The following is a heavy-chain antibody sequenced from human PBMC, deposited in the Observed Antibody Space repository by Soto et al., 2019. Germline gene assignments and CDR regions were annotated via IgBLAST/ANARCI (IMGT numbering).Heavy chain of an antibody. CDR3: ARDKSDYYGSGSYYYYGMDV. Sequence: GGSLRLSCAASGFTLSSYWMSWVRQAPGKGLEWVANIKQDGSEKYYVDSVQGRFTNSRDNAKNSLYLQMNSLRAEDTAVYYCARDKSDYYGSGSYYYYGMDVWGQGTTVTVSS. V-gene: IGHV3-7*03. D-gene: IGHD3-10*01. CDR1: GFTLSSYW. CDR2: IKQDGSEK. J-gene: IGHJ6*02.